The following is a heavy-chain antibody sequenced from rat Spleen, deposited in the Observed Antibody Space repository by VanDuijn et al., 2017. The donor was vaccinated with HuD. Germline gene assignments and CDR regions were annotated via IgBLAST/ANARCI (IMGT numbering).Heavy chain of an antibody. CDR1: GFTFNNYW. V-gene: IGHV5-31*01. D-gene: IGHD1-10*01. J-gene: IGHJ3*01. CDR3: TTENYWFAY. Sequence: EVQLVESGGGLVQPGRSLKLSCVASGFTFNNYWMTWIRQAPPKGLEWVASITYDGSRTYYRDSVKGRFSISRDNAKNTLFLQMDSLRSEDTATYYCTTENYWFAYWGQGTLVTVSS. CDR2: ITYDGSRT.